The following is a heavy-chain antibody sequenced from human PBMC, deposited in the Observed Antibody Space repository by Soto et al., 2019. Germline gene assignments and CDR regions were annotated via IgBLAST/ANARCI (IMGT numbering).Heavy chain of an antibody. V-gene: IGHV4-30-4*01. CDR2: IYHSGST. CDR3: AGAAMAYYYGMDV. D-gene: IGHD5-18*01. J-gene: IGHJ6*02. Sequence: SETLSLTCTVSGGSISSGDYYWSWIRQPPGKGLEWIGYIYHSGSTYYSPSLKSRLTISVDTSKDQFSLKLSSVTAADTAVYYCAGAAMAYYYGMDVWGQGTTVT. CDR1: GGSISSGDYY.